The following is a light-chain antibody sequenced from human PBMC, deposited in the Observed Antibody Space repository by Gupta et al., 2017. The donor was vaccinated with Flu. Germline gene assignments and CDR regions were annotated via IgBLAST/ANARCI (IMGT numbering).Light chain of an antibody. V-gene: IGLV2-11*03. CDR3: SSEAGSDSPVV. Sequence: TRSTTGTGTAFSGCNYVSWYQQHPVKAPRLIIFDVDDRPSEGSSRCSGSKSGDTASLTISGLQPAEDSDYYCSSEAGSDSPVVFGGGTKLTVL. CDR1: GTAFSGCNY. CDR2: DVD. J-gene: IGLJ2*01.